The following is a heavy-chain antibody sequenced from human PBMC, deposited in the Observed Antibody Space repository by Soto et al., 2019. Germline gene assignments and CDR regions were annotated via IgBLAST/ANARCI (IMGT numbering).Heavy chain of an antibody. CDR1: GFPINVTY. V-gene: IGHV3-53*01. CDR2: LYADGST. J-gene: IGHJ2*01. D-gene: IGHD6-25*01. CDR3: ARTAEGDTPRTHWYFDL. Sequence: GGSLRLSCAASGFPINVTYLSWVRQAPGKGLEWLSVLYADGSTYYIDSVKGRFRVSRDNAKNTLYLQMDNLRADDTAMYFCARTAEGDTPRTHWYFDLWGRGTPVTVSS.